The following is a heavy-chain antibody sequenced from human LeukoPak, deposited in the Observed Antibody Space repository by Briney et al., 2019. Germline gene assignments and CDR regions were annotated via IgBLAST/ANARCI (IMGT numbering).Heavy chain of an antibody. Sequence: GGSLRLSCAASGFTFSSYWMSWVRQAPGKGLEWVANIKQDGSEKYYVDSVKGRFTISRDNAKNSLYLQMNSLRAEDTAVYHCARSWGSGSYYNAPDYWGQGTLVTVSS. V-gene: IGHV3-7*01. D-gene: IGHD3-10*01. CDR3: ARSWGSGSYYNAPDY. CDR2: IKQDGSEK. CDR1: GFTFSSYW. J-gene: IGHJ4*02.